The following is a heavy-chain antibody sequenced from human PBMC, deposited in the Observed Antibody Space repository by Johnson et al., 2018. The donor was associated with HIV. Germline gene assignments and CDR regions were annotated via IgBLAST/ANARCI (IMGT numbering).Heavy chain of an antibody. CDR3: SRVGYYYDSSGYYSDALDI. D-gene: IGHD3-22*01. V-gene: IGHV3-49*04. J-gene: IGHJ3*02. CDR1: GFSFGDYG. CDR2: IRSNAYGGTT. Sequence: VQLVESGGGLVQPGRSLRLSCTASGFSFGDYGMSWVRQAPGKGLEWVGFIRSNAYGGTTEYAASVKGSLTISRDDSKSIAYLQMNSLKTEDTAVYYCSRVGYYYDSSGYYSDALDIWGQGTMVTVSS.